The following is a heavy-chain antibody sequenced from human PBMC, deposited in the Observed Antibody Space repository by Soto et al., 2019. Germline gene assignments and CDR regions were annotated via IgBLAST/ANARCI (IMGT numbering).Heavy chain of an antibody. Sequence: EVQLLESGGGLAQPGGSLSLACAASGFTFSTYAMSWVRQAPGKGLEWVSSISDSGGSTYYADSVKGRFTISRDNSKNTLYLQMNCLRAEGTAVYYCAKGESYYHWGQLTLVTVSS. J-gene: IGHJ5*02. CDR1: GFTFSTYA. V-gene: IGHV3-23*01. D-gene: IGHD1-26*01. CDR2: ISDSGGST. CDR3: AKGESYYH.